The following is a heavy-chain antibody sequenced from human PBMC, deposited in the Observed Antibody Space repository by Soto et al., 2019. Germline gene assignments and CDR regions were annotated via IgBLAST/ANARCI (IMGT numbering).Heavy chain of an antibody. CDR3: ARIYSFTYYYDSSGTVKAFDI. CDR1: GGTFSSYA. V-gene: IGHV1-69*13. J-gene: IGHJ3*02. CDR2: IIPIFGTA. D-gene: IGHD3-22*01. Sequence: GASVKVSCKASGGTFSSYAISWVRQSPGQGLEWMGGIIPIFGTANYAQKFKGRVTITADESTSTAYMELSSLRSEDTAVYYCARIYSFTYYYDSSGTVKAFDIWGQGTMVTVSS.